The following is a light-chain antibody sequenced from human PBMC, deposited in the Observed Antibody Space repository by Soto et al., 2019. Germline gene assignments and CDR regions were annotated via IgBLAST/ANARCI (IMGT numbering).Light chain of an antibody. V-gene: IGKV1-6*01. J-gene: IGKJ4*01. CDR1: QGIRND. CDR2: AAS. Sequence: AIQMNQSPSSLSASVGDRGSMSCRARQGIRNDFGWYQQKPGKAPQLLIYAASSLQSGVPSRFSGSGSATDFTLTISSLQPEDFATYYCPQDYNYPLTFGGATKVDNK. CDR3: PQDYNYPLT.